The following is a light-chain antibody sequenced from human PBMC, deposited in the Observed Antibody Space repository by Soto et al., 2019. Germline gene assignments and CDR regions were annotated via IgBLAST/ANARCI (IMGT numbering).Light chain of an antibody. CDR1: QSVAGS. J-gene: IGKJ1*01. CDR2: GAS. CDR3: QQYGSSPGT. Sequence: EFVLTQSPATVSLSPGERAILSCRASQSVAGSLAWYQQKPGQAPRLLIYGASSRATGIPDRFSGSGSGTDFTLTISRVEPEDFAVYYCQQYGSSPGTFGQGTKVDIK. V-gene: IGKV3-20*01.